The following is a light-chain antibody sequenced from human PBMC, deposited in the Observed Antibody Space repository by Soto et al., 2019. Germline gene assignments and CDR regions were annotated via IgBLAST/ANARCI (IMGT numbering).Light chain of an antibody. V-gene: IGKV3-15*01. J-gene: IGKJ1*01. CDR1: QSVSSN. Sequence: DIVMTQSPLSLPVTPGEPASISCRASQSVSSNLVWYQHRPGQAPSLLIYGVSTRATGIPTRFSGSGSGIQFTLTISSLQSEDFAVYYCQQYNNWPQTFGQGTKVDIK. CDR3: QQYNNWPQT. CDR2: GVS.